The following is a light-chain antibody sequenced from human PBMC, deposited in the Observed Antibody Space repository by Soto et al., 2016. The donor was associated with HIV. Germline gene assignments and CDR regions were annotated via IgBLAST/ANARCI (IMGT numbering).Light chain of an antibody. Sequence: SYELTQPPSLSVSPGQTASITRSENKLGEKYVCWFQQKPGQSPVQVIYQDNKRPSGIPERFSGSNSGNTATLTISGTQAMDEADYYCQAWDNITALFGGGTKLTVL. CDR3: QAWDNITAL. CDR2: QDN. V-gene: IGLV3-1*01. J-gene: IGLJ2*01. CDR1: KLGEKY.